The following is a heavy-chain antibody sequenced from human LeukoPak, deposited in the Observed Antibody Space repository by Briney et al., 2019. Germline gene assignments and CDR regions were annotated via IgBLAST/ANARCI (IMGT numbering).Heavy chain of an antibody. Sequence: SCKAFGYTFTSNYMHWVRQAPGKGLEWVALISYDGSDKDYAKSVKGRFTISRDNSKNTLYLQMNSLRAEDTAAYYCAKYSYGSGTSFDPWGQGTLVTVSS. D-gene: IGHD3-10*01. CDR1: GYTFTSNY. CDR2: ISYDGSDK. V-gene: IGHV3-30*04. J-gene: IGHJ5*02. CDR3: AKYSYGSGTSFDP.